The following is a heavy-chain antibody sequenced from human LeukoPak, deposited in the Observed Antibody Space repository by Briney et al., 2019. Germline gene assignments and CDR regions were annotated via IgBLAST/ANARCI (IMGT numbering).Heavy chain of an antibody. J-gene: IGHJ4*02. Sequence: GGSLRLSCAASGFTFNTYAMAWVRQAPGKGLEWVSTVSASGDNTYYVDSVKGRFPISRDNSKSTLSLQMNSLRNEDTGVYYCAKVLAGYSYGSYDYWGQGTLVTVSS. CDR1: GFTFNTYA. CDR2: VSASGDNT. D-gene: IGHD5-18*01. V-gene: IGHV3-23*01. CDR3: AKVLAGYSYGSYDY.